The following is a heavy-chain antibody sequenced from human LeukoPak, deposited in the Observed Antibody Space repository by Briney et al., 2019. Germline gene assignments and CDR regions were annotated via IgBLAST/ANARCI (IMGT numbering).Heavy chain of an antibody. V-gene: IGHV3-48*04. J-gene: IGHJ6*04. CDR2: ISHSSSTI. D-gene: IGHD3-10*02. CDR1: GFTFSSYS. CDR3: AELGITMIGGV. Sequence: GGSLRLSCAASGFTFSSYSMNWVRQAPGKGLEWVSYISHSSSTIYYADSVKGRFTISRDNAKNSLYLQMNSLRAEDTAVYYCAELGITMIGGVWGKGTTVTISS.